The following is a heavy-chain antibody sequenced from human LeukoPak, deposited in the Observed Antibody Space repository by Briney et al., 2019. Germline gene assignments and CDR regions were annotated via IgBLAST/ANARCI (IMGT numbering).Heavy chain of an antibody. J-gene: IGHJ4*02. CDR1: GYTFTGYH. Sequence: APVKVSCKASGYTFTGYHIHWVRQAPGQGLEWMGRINPYSGDTNFAQKFQGRVIMTRDTSITTAYMDLSSLTPDDTAVYFCARDQGSLTRSWYTGYWGQGTQVTVSS. CDR3: ARDQGSLTRSWYTGY. V-gene: IGHV1-2*06. D-gene: IGHD6-13*01. CDR2: INPYSGDT.